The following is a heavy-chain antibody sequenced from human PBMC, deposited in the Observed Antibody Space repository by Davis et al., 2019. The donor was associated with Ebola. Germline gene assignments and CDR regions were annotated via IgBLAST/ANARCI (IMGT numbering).Heavy chain of an antibody. CDR3: AKEGQVGGHSHFDY. CDR2: TAGGGYT. J-gene: IGHJ4*02. V-gene: IGHV3-23*01. D-gene: IGHD3-16*01. Sequence: PGGSLRLSCAASGFAFSTYTLSWVRQAPGKGLEWVSTTAGGGYTYYADSMKGRVTVSRDNSKNTLYLQMNNLRGEDTAVYYCAKEGQVGGHSHFDYWGQGTLVTVSS. CDR1: GFAFSTYT.